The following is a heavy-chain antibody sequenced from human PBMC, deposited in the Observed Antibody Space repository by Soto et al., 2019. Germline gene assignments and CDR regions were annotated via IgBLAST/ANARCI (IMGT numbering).Heavy chain of an antibody. V-gene: IGHV4-34*01. Sequence: SETLSLTCAVYGGSFSGYYWSWIRQPPGKGLEWIGEVNHSGSTNYNPSLKSRVTISVDTSKNQFSLKLSSVTAADTAVYYCARAHSGSYYFVYWGQGTLVPVSS. CDR3: ARAHSGSYYFVY. D-gene: IGHD1-26*01. CDR2: VNHSGST. J-gene: IGHJ4*02. CDR1: GGSFSGYY.